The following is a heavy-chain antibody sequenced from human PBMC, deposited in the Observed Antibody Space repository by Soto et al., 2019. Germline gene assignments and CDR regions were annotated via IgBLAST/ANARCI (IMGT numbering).Heavy chain of an antibody. CDR1: GYTFTSYD. Sequence: QVQLVQSGAEVKKPGASVKVSCKASGYTFTSYDINWVRQANGQGLEWMVWMNANSGNTGYAQKFQGRVTMSGNTSISTAYMELSSLRSEDTDVYYCARGITIFGVVIITLPYCGMDVWGQGTTVTVSS. CDR3: ARGITIFGVVIITLPYCGMDV. CDR2: MNANSGNT. J-gene: IGHJ6*02. V-gene: IGHV1-8*01. D-gene: IGHD3-3*01.